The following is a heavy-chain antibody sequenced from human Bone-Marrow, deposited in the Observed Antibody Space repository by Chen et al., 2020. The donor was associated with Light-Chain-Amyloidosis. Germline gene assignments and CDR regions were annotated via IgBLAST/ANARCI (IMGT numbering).Heavy chain of an antibody. CDR1: GFTFSDYS. D-gene: IGHD1-1*01. J-gene: IGHJ6*02. CDR3: AREPTTYRLYYYGMDV. CDR2: ISCDINDI. Sequence: EVQLVESGGGLVKPGGSLRLSCAASGFTFSDYSMNCVRQAPGKGLEWVSSISCDINDIYYADSVKGRLTISRDNAKNSVYLQMNSLRTEDTAVYYCAREPTTYRLYYYGMDVWGQGSTVTVSS. V-gene: IGHV3-21*01.